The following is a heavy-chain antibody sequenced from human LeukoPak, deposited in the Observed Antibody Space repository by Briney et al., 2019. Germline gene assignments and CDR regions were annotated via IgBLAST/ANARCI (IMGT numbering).Heavy chain of an antibody. V-gene: IGHV4-59*01. CDR1: GGSISSYY. CDR2: IYYTGST. CDR3: ARHANSDAFDI. Sequence: SETLSLTCTVSGGSISSYYWSWIRQPPGKGLEWIGYIYYTGSTNSNPSLKSRVTISVDTSKNQFSLKLSSVTAAGTAVYYCARHANSDAFDIWGQGTMVTVSS. D-gene: IGHD4/OR15-4a*01. J-gene: IGHJ3*02.